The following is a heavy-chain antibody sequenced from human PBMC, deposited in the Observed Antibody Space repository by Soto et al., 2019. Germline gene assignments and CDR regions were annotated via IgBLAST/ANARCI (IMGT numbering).Heavy chain of an antibody. D-gene: IGHD3-16*01. CDR2: TSYDGSNS. V-gene: IGHV3-33*01. CDR1: GFTFRSYV. CDR3: PRWGTTGGLDV. J-gene: IGHJ6*02. Sequence: QVQLVEAGGGVVQPGTSLRLSCVGSGFTFRSYVIHWVRQAPGKGLEWVALTSYDGSNSFYGDSVKGRFTISRDNSRNRVELKIDSLILEGTALYYCPRWGTTGGLDVGG.